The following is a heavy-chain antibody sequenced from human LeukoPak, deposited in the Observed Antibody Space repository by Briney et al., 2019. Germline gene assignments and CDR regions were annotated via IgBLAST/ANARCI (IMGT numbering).Heavy chain of an antibody. D-gene: IGHD6-19*01. CDR3: ATKTPFAVAPRG. V-gene: IGHV3-30*03. J-gene: IGHJ4*02. CDR1: GFTFSDFG. Sequence: AGRSLRLSCAASGFTFSDFGMHWVRQAPGRGLEWVAVISYDGNNKYYADSVKGRFTISRDNSRNTLYLQMNSLRPEDTAVYYCATKTPFAVAPRGWGQGTLVTVSS. CDR2: ISYDGNNK.